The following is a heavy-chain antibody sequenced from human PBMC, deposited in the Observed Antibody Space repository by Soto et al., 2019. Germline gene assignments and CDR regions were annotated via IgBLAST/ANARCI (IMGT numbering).Heavy chain of an antibody. D-gene: IGHD3-10*01. V-gene: IGHV3-23*01. CDR2: ISGGGDTT. J-gene: IGHJ4*02. Sequence: EVQLLESGGGLVQPGGSLRLSCAASGFTFNNYAMTWVRQAPGKGLEWVSAISGGGDTTSYADSVKGRFTVSRDGSKNTLYLQMSSLRAEDTALYYCAKGRGGSGSLPPRVDFGGQGTLVTVSS. CDR3: AKGRGGSGSLPPRVDF. CDR1: GFTFNNYA.